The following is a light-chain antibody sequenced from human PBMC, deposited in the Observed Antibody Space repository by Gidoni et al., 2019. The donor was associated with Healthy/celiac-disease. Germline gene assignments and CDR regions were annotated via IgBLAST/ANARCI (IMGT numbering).Light chain of an antibody. V-gene: IGKV1-39*01. CDR3: QQSYSTPLT. J-gene: IGKJ4*01. CDR1: QSISSY. Sequence: IQITQSPSSLSSSVGDRVTITCRASQSISSYLNWYQQKPGKAPKLLIYAASSLQSGVPSRFSGSGSGTDFTLTISSLQPEDFATYYCQQSYSTPLTFXGXTKVEIK. CDR2: AAS.